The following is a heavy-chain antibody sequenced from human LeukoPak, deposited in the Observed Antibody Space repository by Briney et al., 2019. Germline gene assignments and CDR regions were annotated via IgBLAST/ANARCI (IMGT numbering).Heavy chain of an antibody. J-gene: IGHJ4*02. CDR2: IYHSGST. Sequence: PSETLSLTCTVSGGSISSGGYYWSWIRQPPGKGLEWIGYIYHSGSTYYNPSLKSRVTISVDRSKNQFSLKLSSVTAADTAVYYCARDMPVNSVPAASFDYWGQGTLVTVSS. V-gene: IGHV4-30-2*01. CDR3: ARDMPVNSVPAASFDY. D-gene: IGHD2-2*01. CDR1: GGSISSGGYY.